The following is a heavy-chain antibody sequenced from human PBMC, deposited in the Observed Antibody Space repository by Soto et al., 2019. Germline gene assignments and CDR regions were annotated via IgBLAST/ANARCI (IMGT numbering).Heavy chain of an antibody. V-gene: IGHV1-69*13. D-gene: IGHD5-18*01. CDR2: IIPIFGTA. CDR3: AREASWIQLRNYSYYGMDV. Sequence: ASVNVSCKASGGTFSSYAISWVRQAPGQALEGMGGIIPIFGTANYAQKFQGRVTITADESTSTAYMELSSLRSEDTAVYYCAREASWIQLRNYSYYGMDVWGQGTTVTVSS. CDR1: GGTFSSYA. J-gene: IGHJ6*02.